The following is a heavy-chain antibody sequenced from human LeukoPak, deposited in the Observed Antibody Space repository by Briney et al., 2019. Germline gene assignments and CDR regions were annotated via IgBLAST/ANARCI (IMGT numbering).Heavy chain of an antibody. D-gene: IGHD2/OR15-2a*01. CDR2: IWYDGSNK. J-gene: IGHJ4*02. Sequence: GGSLGLSWAASGFTFSSYGMHWVGQAPGKGLEWVGLIWYDGSNKYYADSVKGRLTISRDNSKNTLYLQMNSLRAEDTAVYYCAREGPRGNSQFDYWGQGTLVTVSS. CDR1: GFTFSSYG. V-gene: IGHV3-33*01. CDR3: AREGPRGNSQFDY.